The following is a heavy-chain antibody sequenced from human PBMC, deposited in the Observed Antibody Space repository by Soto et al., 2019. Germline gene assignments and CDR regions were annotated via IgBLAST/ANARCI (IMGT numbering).Heavy chain of an antibody. Sequence: EVQLVESGGGIVQPGGSLRLSCTASGFIFHNAWMHWVRQAPGKGLVWVARIDSEGSGTRYADSVKGRFTISRENAKNTVYLPMNSLRIEDTALYYCARLQEESNSGSLWGQGTLVSVSS. CDR2: IDSEGSGT. CDR3: ARLQEESNSGSL. D-gene: IGHD3-10*01. J-gene: IGHJ4*02. CDR1: GFIFHNAW. V-gene: IGHV3-74*01.